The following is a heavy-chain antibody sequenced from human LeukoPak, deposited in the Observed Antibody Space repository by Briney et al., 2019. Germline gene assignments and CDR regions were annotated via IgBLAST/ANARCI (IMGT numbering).Heavy chain of an antibody. D-gene: IGHD6-19*01. J-gene: IGHJ6*02. Sequence: ASVKVSCKASGYTFTSYGISWVRQAPGQGLEWMGWISAYNGNTNYAQKLQGRLTMTTDTSTSTAYMELRSLRSDDTAVYYCARDLSVVAGNYYYGMDVWGQGTTVTVSS. CDR2: ISAYNGNT. CDR3: ARDLSVVAGNYYYGMDV. V-gene: IGHV1-18*01. CDR1: GYTFTSYG.